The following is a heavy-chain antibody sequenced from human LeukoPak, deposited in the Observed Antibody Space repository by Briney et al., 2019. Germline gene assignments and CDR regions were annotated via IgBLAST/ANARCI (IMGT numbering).Heavy chain of an antibody. D-gene: IGHD3-3*01. V-gene: IGHV4-34*01. Sequence: PETLSLTCAVYAGSFSGYYWSWIRQPPGKGLEWIGEINHSGSTNNNPSLKSRVTISVDTSKNQFSLKLSSVTAADTAVYYCARVTIFGVVIRRYYFDYWGQGTLVTVSS. CDR1: AGSFSGYY. CDR2: INHSGST. CDR3: ARVTIFGVVIRRYYFDY. J-gene: IGHJ4*02.